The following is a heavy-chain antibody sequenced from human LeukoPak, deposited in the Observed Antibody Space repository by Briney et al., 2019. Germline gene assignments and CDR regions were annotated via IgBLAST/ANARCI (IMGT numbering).Heavy chain of an antibody. CDR3: ARAQTYYYDSSGYYLDY. Sequence: PGGSLRLSCAASGFTFSSYWMSWVRQAPGRGLEWMANINQDGTEKYFVDSVKGRFTISRDNAKNSLYLQMNSLRAEDTAVYYCARAQTYYYDSSGYYLDYWGQGTLVTVSS. D-gene: IGHD3-22*01. CDR2: INQDGTEK. J-gene: IGHJ4*02. V-gene: IGHV3-7*01. CDR1: GFTFSSYW.